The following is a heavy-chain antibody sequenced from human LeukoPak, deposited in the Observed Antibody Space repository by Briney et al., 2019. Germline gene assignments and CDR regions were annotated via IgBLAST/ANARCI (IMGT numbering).Heavy chain of an antibody. V-gene: IGHV3-20*04. Sequence: GGSLRLSCAASGFTFDDYGMSWVRQAPGKELEWVSGINWNGGSTGYADSVKGRFTISRDNAKNSLYLQMNSLRAEDTAVYYCARHVVAVGFDYWGQGTLVTVSS. CDR3: ARHVVAVGFDY. CDR2: INWNGGST. J-gene: IGHJ4*02. D-gene: IGHD3-22*01. CDR1: GFTFDDYG.